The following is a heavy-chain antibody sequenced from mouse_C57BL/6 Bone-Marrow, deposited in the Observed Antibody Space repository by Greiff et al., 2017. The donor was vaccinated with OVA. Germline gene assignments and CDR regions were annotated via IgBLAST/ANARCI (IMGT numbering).Heavy chain of an antibody. Sequence: EVQVVESGGGLVQPGGSLSLSCAASGFTFTDYYMSWVRQPPGKALEWLGFIRNKANGYTTEYSASVKGRFTISRDNSKSILDLQMNALRAEDSATYYCARYDGNYWYFDVWGTGTTVTVSS. CDR1: GFTFTDYY. J-gene: IGHJ1*03. CDR3: ARYDGNYWYFDV. V-gene: IGHV7-3*01. D-gene: IGHD2-1*01. CDR2: IRNKANGYTT.